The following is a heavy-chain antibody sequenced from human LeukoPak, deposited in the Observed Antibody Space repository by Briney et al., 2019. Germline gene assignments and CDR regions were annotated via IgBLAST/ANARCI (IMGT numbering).Heavy chain of an antibody. CDR2: IKQDGSEK. CDR3: ARVNYYYYYMDV. Sequence: PGGSLRLSCAASGFTFSSYRMSWVRQTPGKGLEWVANIKQDGSEKCYVDSVKGRFTISRDNAKNSLYLQMNSLRAEDTAVYYCARVNYYYYYMDVWGKGTTVTVSS. J-gene: IGHJ6*03. CDR1: GFTFSSYR. V-gene: IGHV3-7*01.